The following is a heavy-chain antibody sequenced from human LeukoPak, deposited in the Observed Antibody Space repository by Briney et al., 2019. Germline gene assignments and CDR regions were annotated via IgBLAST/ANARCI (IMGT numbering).Heavy chain of an antibody. J-gene: IGHJ4*02. CDR3: ARGRSWYYFDY. D-gene: IGHD6-13*01. V-gene: IGHV4-59*01. CDR1: GGSISGYY. Sequence: SETLSLTCTVSGGSISGYYWSWIRQPPGKGLEWIGYIYYSGSTNYNPSLKSRVTISVDTSKNQFSLKLSSVTAADTAVYYCARGRSWYYFDYWGQGTLVTVSS. CDR2: IYYSGST.